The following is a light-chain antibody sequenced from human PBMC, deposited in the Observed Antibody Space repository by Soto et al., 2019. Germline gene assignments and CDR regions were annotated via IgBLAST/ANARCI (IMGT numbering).Light chain of an antibody. CDR2: AVT. CDR3: SSYTSSSTL. V-gene: IGLV2-14*01. Sequence: QSALTQPASVSGSPGQSITISCTGTSSDVGGYNYVSWYQQHPGKAPKLMIYAVTDRPSGVSSRFSGSKSGNTAPLTISGLQAEDEADYYCSSYTSSSTLFGTGTKGTVL. J-gene: IGLJ1*01. CDR1: SSDVGGYNY.